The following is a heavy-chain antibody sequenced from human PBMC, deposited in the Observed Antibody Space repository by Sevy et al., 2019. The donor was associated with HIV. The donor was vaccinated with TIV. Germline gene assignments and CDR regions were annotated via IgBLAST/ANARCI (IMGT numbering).Heavy chain of an antibody. D-gene: IGHD3-3*01. CDR2: IIPIFGTA. CDR1: GGTFSSYA. V-gene: IGHV1-69*06. Sequence: ASVKVSCKASGGTFSSYAISWVRQAPGQGLEWMGGIIPIFGTANYAQKFQGRVTITADKSTSTAYMELRSLRSEDTAGYYCARSRLILRFLEWLSRGAFDIWGQGTMVTVSS. CDR3: ARSRLILRFLEWLSRGAFDI. J-gene: IGHJ3*02.